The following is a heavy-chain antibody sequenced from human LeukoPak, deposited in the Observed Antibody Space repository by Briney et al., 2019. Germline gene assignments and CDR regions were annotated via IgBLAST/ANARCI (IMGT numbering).Heavy chain of an antibody. D-gene: IGHD2-2*01. CDR3: ASPGGIYCSSTSCYRAGFNY. CDR1: GGTFSSYA. Sequence: SVKVSCKASGGTFSSYAISWVRQAPGQGLEWMGGIIPIFGTANYAQKFQGRVTITADESTSTAYMELSSLRSEDTAVYYCASPGGIYCSSTSCYRAGFNYWGQGTLVTVSS. CDR2: IIPIFGTA. V-gene: IGHV1-69*13. J-gene: IGHJ4*02.